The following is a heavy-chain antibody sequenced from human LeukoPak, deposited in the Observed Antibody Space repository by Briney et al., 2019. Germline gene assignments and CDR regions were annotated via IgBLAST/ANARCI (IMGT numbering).Heavy chain of an antibody. D-gene: IGHD2-2*01. CDR3: AKDPPPPEDIVVVPAAFGPHDAFDI. CDR1: GFTFSSYG. V-gene: IGHV3-30*02. CDR2: IRYDGSNK. J-gene: IGHJ3*02. Sequence: GGSLRLSCAASGFTFSSYGMHWVRQAPGKGLEWVAFIRYDGSNKYYADSVKGRFTISRDNSKNTLYLQMNSLRAEDTAVYYCAKDPPPPEDIVVVPAAFGPHDAFDIWGQGTMVTVSS.